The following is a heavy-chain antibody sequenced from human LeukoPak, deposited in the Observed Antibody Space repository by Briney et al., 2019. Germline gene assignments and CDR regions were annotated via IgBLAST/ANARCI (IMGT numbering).Heavy chain of an antibody. V-gene: IGHV3-11*04. D-gene: IGHD2-2*01. CDR3: ARDLTPGGYCSSTSGSGDWFDP. J-gene: IGHJ5*02. CDR2: ISSSGSTI. Sequence: SGGSLRLSCAASGFTFSDYYMSWIRQAPGKGLEWVSYISSSGSTIYYVDSVKGRFTISRDNAKNSLYLQMNSLRAEDTAVYYCARDLTPGGYCSSTSGSGDWFDPWGQGTLVTVSS. CDR1: GFTFSDYY.